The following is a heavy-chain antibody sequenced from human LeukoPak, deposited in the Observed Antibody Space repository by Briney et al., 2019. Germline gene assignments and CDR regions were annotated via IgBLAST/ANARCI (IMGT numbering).Heavy chain of an antibody. CDR1: GFTFTSYE. CDR3: ARERAVAGAGFDY. J-gene: IGHJ4*02. V-gene: IGHV3-48*03. Sequence: GGSLRLSCAASGFTFTSYEMNWVRQAPGKGLEWVSYINSDGTTIYYADSVKGRFTISRDYAKNSLYLQMNSLRAEDTAINYCARERAVAGAGFDYWGQGTLVTVSS. D-gene: IGHD6-19*01. CDR2: INSDGTTI.